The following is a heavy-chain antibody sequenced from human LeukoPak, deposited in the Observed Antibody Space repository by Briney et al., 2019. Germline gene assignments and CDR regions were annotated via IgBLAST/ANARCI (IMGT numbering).Heavy chain of an antibody. CDR1: GFTFSDYI. Sequence: PGGSLRLSCAASGFTFSDYILDWVRQAPGKGLEWVSCISGSSNYIYYADSVKGRFTISRDSAENSLYLQMNSLRAEDTAVYYCARDGYGDYYFDYWGQGTLVTVSS. CDR2: ISGSSNYI. D-gene: IGHD4-17*01. V-gene: IGHV3-21*01. J-gene: IGHJ4*02. CDR3: ARDGYGDYYFDY.